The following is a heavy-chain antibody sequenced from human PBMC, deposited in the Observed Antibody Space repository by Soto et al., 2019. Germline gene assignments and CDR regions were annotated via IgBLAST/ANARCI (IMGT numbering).Heavy chain of an antibody. Sequence: GGSLRLSCTASGFTFGDYAMSWFRQAPGKGLEWVGFIRSKAYGGTTEYAASVKGRFTTSRDDSKSIAYLQMNSLKTEDTAVYYCTRGFCSSTSCYYFDYWGQGTLVTVSS. CDR1: GFTFGDYA. J-gene: IGHJ4*02. CDR3: TRGFCSSTSCYYFDY. V-gene: IGHV3-49*03. CDR2: IRSKAYGGTT. D-gene: IGHD2-2*01.